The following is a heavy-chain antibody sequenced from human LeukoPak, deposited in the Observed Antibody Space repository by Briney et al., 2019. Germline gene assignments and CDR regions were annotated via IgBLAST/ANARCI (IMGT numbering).Heavy chain of an antibody. D-gene: IGHD4-23*01. Sequence: PSETLSLTCTVSGGSISSYYWSWIRQPPGKGLEWIGYIYYSGSTNYNPSLKSRVTISVDTSKNQFSLKLSSVTAADTAVYYCARNLRLRWRSFDYWGQGTLVTVSS. CDR1: GGSISSYY. V-gene: IGHV4-59*12. CDR2: IYYSGST. J-gene: IGHJ4*02. CDR3: ARNLRLRWRSFDY.